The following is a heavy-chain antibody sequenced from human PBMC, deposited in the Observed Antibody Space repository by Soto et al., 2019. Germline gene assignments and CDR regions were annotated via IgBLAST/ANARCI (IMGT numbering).Heavy chain of an antibody. CDR2: MNPGSGKT. CDR3: ARMASAGTLNWFDP. D-gene: IGHD6-13*01. CDR1: GYTFINFD. V-gene: IGHV1-8*02. J-gene: IGHJ5*02. Sequence: QVQLVQSGAEVKEPGASVRVSCKASGYTFINFDISWVRQAAGQGLEWLGWMNPGSGKTGYASKFQGRVAMTRDASTGTSHLELSSLSSDDAAVYYCARMASAGTLNWFDPWGQGTLVTVSS.